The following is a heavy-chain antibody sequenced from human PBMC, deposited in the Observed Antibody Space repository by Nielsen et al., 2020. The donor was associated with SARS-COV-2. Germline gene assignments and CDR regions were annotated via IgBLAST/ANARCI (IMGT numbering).Heavy chain of an antibody. CDR3: AKESKPYCSSTSCYKGSVDY. J-gene: IGHJ4*02. CDR2: ISGSGGST. V-gene: IGHV3-23*01. Sequence: GEFLKISCAASGFTFSSYAMSWVRQAPGKGLEWVSAISGSGGSTYYADSVKGRFTISRDNSKNTLYLQMNSLRAEDTALYYCAKESKPYCSSTSCYKGSVDYWGQGTLVTVSS. CDR1: GFTFSSYA. D-gene: IGHD2-2*02.